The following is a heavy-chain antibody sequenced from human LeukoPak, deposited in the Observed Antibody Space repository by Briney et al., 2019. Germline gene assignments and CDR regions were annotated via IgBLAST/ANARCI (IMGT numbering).Heavy chain of an antibody. CDR1: GFTFSTYA. D-gene: IGHD6-13*01. J-gene: IGHJ4*02. CDR2: ITDSGAHT. CDR3: ARVPVWYSSSWYGDY. Sequence: GGSLRLSCAASGFTFSTYAMSWVRQAPGKGLEWVSAITDSGAHTYYGDSVKGRFTISRDNSKNTLYLQMNSPRAEDTAVYYCARVPVWYSSSWYGDYWGRGTLVTVSS. V-gene: IGHV3-23*01.